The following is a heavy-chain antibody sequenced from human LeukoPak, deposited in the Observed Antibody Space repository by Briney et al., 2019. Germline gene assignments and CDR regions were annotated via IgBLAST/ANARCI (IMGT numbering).Heavy chain of an antibody. CDR1: GYTFSTYW. Sequence: GGSLRLSCAASGYTFSTYWMYWVRQAPGKGLVWVSRINTDGRNTGYADSVKGRFTISRDNAKNTLYLQMTILTAEDTAVYYCARVGKSGSYYYFDYWGQGTLVTVSS. CDR3: ARVGKSGSYYYFDY. V-gene: IGHV3-74*01. D-gene: IGHD1-26*01. J-gene: IGHJ4*02. CDR2: INTDGRNT.